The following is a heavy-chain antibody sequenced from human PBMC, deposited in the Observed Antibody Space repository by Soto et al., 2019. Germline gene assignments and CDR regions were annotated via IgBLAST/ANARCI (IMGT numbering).Heavy chain of an antibody. Sequence: QITLNESGPTLVRPTETLTLTCRFSGFSLTTSGVGVGWIRQSPGKAPEWLALIYWDDDKRYSASLTSRLTITKDTSKNQVVLTVSDLDPTDTATYYCAHRVLRTVFGLVTTTAIYFDFWGQGTPVAVSS. J-gene: IGHJ4*02. D-gene: IGHD3-3*01. CDR2: IYWDDDK. CDR1: GFSLTTSGVG. V-gene: IGHV2-5*02. CDR3: AHRVLRTVFGLVTTTAIYFDF.